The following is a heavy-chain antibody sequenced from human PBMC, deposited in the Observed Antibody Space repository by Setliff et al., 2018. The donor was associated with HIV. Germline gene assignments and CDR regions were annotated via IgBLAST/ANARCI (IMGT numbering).Heavy chain of an antibody. CDR2: LYPGDSDT. Sequence: GESLKISCKTSGYSFTTYWIGWVRQMPGKGLEWMAILYPGDSDTRYSPSCQSQVTVSADKSIGTAYLQWNSLKASDTALYFCARAPNSPYYSNVWYADHWGQGTLVTVSS. CDR3: ARAPNSPYYSNVWYADH. V-gene: IGHV5-51*01. D-gene: IGHD3-22*01. J-gene: IGHJ5*02. CDR1: GYSFTTYW.